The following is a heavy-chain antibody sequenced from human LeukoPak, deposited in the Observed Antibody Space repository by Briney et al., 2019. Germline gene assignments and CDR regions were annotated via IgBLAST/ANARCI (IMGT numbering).Heavy chain of an antibody. CDR2: ISPSGGST. CDR1: GYTFTSYY. V-gene: IGHV1-46*01. D-gene: IGHD3-10*02. CDR3: ARVPTRVGYFDY. J-gene: IGHJ4*02. Sequence: ASVKVSCKASGYTFTSYYMHWVRQAPGQGLEWMGIISPSGGSTSYAQKFQGRVTMTRDTSTSTVYMELSSLRSEDTAVYYCARVPTRVGYFDYWGQGTLVTVSS.